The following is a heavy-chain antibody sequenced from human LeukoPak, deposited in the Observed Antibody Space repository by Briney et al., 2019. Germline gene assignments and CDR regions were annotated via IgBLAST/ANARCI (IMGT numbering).Heavy chain of an antibody. V-gene: IGHV3-23*01. Sequence: PGGSLRLSCAASGFTFSSYAMSWVRQAPGKGLEWVSAISGSGDNTYCADSVKGRFTISRDNSKNTLYLQMNSLRAEDTAVYYCAKAYYYGSGSYYNDSGYWGQGTLVTVSS. CDR3: AKAYYYGSGSYYNDSGY. J-gene: IGHJ4*02. D-gene: IGHD3-10*01. CDR2: ISGSGDNT. CDR1: GFTFSSYA.